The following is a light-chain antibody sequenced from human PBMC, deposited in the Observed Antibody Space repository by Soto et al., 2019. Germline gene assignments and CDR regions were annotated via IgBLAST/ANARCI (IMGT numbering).Light chain of an antibody. V-gene: IGLV2-23*02. J-gene: IGLJ3*02. CDR3: CSYVGDHTLV. CDR2: EVT. CDR1: HNL. Sequence: QSALTQPASVSGSPGQSITISCSGTHNLVSWYQHVPGKGPRLIIYEVTGRPSGVSSRFSGSKSVDTASLIISGLQAEDEAIYYCCSYVGDHTLVFGGGTKLTVL.